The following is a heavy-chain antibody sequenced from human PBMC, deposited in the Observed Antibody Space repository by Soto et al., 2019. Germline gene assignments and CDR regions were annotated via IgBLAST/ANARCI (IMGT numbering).Heavy chain of an antibody. CDR3: ARSFYGGHLDY. J-gene: IGHJ4*02. V-gene: IGHV4-34*01. CDR2: INHSGST. Sequence: QVQLQQWGAGLLKPSETLSLTCAVYGGSFSGYYWSWIRQPPGKGLEWIGEINHSGSTNYNPSLKSXXTXSXXTSKNQFSLKLSSVTAADTAVYYCARSFYGGHLDYWGQGTLVTVSS. D-gene: IGHD4-17*01. CDR1: GGSFSGYY.